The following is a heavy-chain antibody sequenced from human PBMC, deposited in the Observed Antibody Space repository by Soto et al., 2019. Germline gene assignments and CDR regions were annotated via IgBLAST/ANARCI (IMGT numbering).Heavy chain of an antibody. Sequence: SETLCLTCTVSGGSISSGGYYWSWIRQHPGKGLEWIGYIYYSGSTYYNPSLKSRVTISVDTSKNQFSLKLSSVTAADTAVYYCARASVVPAAIFDYWGQGTLVTVSS. V-gene: IGHV4-31*02. CDR2: IYYSGST. J-gene: IGHJ4*02. D-gene: IGHD2-2*01. CDR3: ARASVVPAAIFDY. CDR1: GGSISSGGYY.